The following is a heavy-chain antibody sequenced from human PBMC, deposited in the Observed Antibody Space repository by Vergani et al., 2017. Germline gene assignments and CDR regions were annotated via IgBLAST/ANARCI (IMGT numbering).Heavy chain of an antibody. Sequence: QVQLVESGGGLVKPGGSLRLSCAASGFTFSDYYMSWIRQAPGKGLEWVAVIWYDGSNKYYADSVKGRFTISRDNSKNTLYLQMNSLRAEDTAVYYCAREPPPHADYYDSSGYQSIDAFDIWGQGTMVTVSS. CDR1: GFTFSDYY. J-gene: IGHJ3*02. V-gene: IGHV3-33*08. CDR2: IWYDGSNK. D-gene: IGHD3-22*01. CDR3: AREPPPHADYYDSSGYQSIDAFDI.